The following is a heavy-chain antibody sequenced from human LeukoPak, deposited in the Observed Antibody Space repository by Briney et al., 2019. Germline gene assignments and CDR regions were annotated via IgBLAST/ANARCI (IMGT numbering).Heavy chain of an antibody. J-gene: IGHJ4*02. CDR3: AKARPYYYDSSGSSSFDY. CDR1: GFTFSSCG. CDR2: ISYDGSNK. Sequence: GGSLLLSCAASGFTFSSCGMHCVRPAPGKGLEWVAVISYDGSNKYYADSVKGRFTISRDNSKNTLYLQMNSLRAEDTAVYYCAKARPYYYDSSGSSSFDYWGQGTLVTVSS. D-gene: IGHD3-22*01. V-gene: IGHV3-30*18.